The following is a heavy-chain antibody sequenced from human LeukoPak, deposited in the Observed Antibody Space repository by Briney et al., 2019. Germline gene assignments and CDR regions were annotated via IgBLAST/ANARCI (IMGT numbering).Heavy chain of an antibody. CDR3: ARAKTDGDQILFDP. CDR2: IYYSGST. D-gene: IGHD4-17*01. CDR1: GGSISSYY. V-gene: IGHV4-59*01. J-gene: IGHJ5*02. Sequence: SETLSLTCTVSGGSISSYYWSWIRQPPGKGLEWIGYIYYSGSTNYNPSLKSRVTISVDTSRNQFSLKLSSVTAADTAVYYCARAKTDGDQILFDPWGQGTLVTVSS.